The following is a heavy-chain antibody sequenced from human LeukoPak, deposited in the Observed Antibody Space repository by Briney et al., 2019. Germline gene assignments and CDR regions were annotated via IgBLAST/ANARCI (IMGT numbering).Heavy chain of an antibody. CDR3: ARGLVGATTPFDY. D-gene: IGHD1-26*01. CDR1: GGSISSYY. Sequence: SETLPLPRTVSGGSISSYYWSWIRQPPGKGLVWIGYIYYIGSTNYNPSLKSRVTISIDTSKNQFSLKLSSVTAADTAVYYCARGLVGATTPFDYWGQGALVTVSS. J-gene: IGHJ4*02. V-gene: IGHV4-59*13. CDR2: IYYIGST.